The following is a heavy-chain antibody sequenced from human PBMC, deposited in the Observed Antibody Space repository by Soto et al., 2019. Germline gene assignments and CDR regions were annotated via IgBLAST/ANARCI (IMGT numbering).Heavy chain of an antibody. D-gene: IGHD2-21*02. V-gene: IGHV3-30-3*01. J-gene: IGHJ6*02. CDR1: GFTFSSYA. CDR2: ISYDGSNK. CDR3: ARDQYCGGDCSGSVPRGYYYYGMDV. Sequence: QVQLVESGGGVVQPGRSLRLSCAASGFTFSSYAMHWVRQAPGKGLEWVAVISYDGSNKYYADSVKGRFTISRDNSKNTLYLQMNSLRAEDTAVYYCARDQYCGGDCSGSVPRGYYYYGMDVWGQGTTVTVSS.